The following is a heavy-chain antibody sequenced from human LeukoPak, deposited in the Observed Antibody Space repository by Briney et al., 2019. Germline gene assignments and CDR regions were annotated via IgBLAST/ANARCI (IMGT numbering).Heavy chain of an antibody. CDR3: AKTMYYYDSSGYYYFQH. D-gene: IGHD3-22*01. Sequence: ASVKVSCKASGGTFSSYAISWVRQAPGQGLEWMGGIIPIFGTANYAQKFQGRVTITADESTSTAYMELSSLRSEDTAVYYCAKTMYYYDSSGYYYFQHWGQGTLVTVSS. CDR1: GGTFSSYA. CDR2: IIPIFGTA. V-gene: IGHV1-69*13. J-gene: IGHJ1*01.